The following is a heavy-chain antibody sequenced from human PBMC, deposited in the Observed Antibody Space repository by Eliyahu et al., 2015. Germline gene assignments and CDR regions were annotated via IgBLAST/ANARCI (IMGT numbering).Heavy chain of an antibody. D-gene: IGHD5-12*01. J-gene: IGHJ3*02. CDR3: ARATCGYTGYHFFGDPFDI. V-gene: IGHV2-70*01. CDR2: INWDDDK. Sequence: QVTLRESGPALVEPTQTVTLTCTFSGFSLSSSGXCVXWIRQPPGKALEWLAVINWDDDKRYSTSLKTRLIISKDSSKNQVVLKMTNVDPVDTATYFCARATCGYTGYHFFGDPFDIWGQGTEVTVSS. CDR1: GFSLSSSGXC.